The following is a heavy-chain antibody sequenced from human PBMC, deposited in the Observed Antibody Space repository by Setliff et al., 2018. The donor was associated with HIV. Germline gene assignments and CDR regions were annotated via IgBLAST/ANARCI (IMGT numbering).Heavy chain of an antibody. J-gene: IGHJ5*02. CDR2: ISGSGGST. CDR1: GFTFSSYA. V-gene: IGHV3-23*01. CDR3: AKEIPYYRWFDP. D-gene: IGHD3-10*01. Sequence: GGSLRLSCAASGFTFSSYAMSWVRQAPGKGLEWVSAISGSGGSTYYADSVKGRFTISRDNSKKTRYLKMNSLRAEDTAVYYGAKEIPYYRWFDPWGQGTLVTVSS.